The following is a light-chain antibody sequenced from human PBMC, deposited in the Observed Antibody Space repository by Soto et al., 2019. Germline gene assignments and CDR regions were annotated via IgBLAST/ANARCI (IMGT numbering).Light chain of an antibody. J-gene: IGLJ1*01. CDR3: CSYAGSYTFV. CDR1: SSDVGVYNY. Sequence: QSALTQPRSVSGSPGQSVTISCTGTSSDVGVYNYVSWYQQYPGKAPKIMIYDVSKRPSGVPDRFSGSKSDNTASLTISGLRAEDEADYYCCSYAGSYTFVFGIGTKVTAL. CDR2: DVS. V-gene: IGLV2-11*01.